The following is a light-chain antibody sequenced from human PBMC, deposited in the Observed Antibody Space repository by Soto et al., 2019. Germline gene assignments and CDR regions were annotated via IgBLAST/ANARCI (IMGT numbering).Light chain of an antibody. CDR1: SSDVGGYNY. CDR3: SSYAGSNNVV. V-gene: IGLV2-8*01. CDR2: EVS. J-gene: IGLJ2*01. Sequence: QSALTQPPSASGSPGQSVTISCTGTSSDVGGYNYVSWYQQHPDKAPKLMIYEVSKRPSGVPDRFSGSKSGNTASLTVSVLQAEDEADYYCSSYAGSNNVVFGGGTKLTVL.